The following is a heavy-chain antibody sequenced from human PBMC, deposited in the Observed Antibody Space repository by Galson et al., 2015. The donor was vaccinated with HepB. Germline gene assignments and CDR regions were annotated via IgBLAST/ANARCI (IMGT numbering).Heavy chain of an antibody. V-gene: IGHV3-33*01. CDR3: ARERRMTTVNWFDP. CDR1: GFTFSSYG. J-gene: IGHJ5*02. CDR2: IWYDGSNK. D-gene: IGHD4-17*01. Sequence: SLRLSCAASGFTFSSYGMHWVRQAPGKGLEWVAVIWYDGSNKYYADSVKGRFTISRDNSKNTLYLQMNSLRAEDTAVYYCARERRMTTVNWFDPWGQGTLVTVSS.